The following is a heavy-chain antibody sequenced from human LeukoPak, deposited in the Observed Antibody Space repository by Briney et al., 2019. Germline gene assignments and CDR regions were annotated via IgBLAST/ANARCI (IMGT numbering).Heavy chain of an antibody. V-gene: IGHV4-31*03. CDR2: IYYSGST. CDR3: ARTRGYSGYEDFDY. D-gene: IGHD5-12*01. J-gene: IGHJ4*02. Sequence: SQTLSLTCTVSGGSISSGGYYWSWIRQHPGKGLEWIGYIYYSGSTYYNPSLKSRVTISVDTSKNRFSLKLSSVTAADTAVYYCARTRGYSGYEDFDYWGQGTLVTVSS. CDR1: GGSISSGGYY.